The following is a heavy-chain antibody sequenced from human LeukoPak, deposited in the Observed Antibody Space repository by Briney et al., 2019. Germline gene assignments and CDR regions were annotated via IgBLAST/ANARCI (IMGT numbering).Heavy chain of an antibody. V-gene: IGHV4-38-2*02. Sequence: SETLSLTCTVSGYSISSGYYWGWIRQPPGKGLEWIGSIYHSGTTYYNPSLKSRVTISVDTSKNQFSLKLSSVTAADTAAYYCARRGGIIRGVASYYYMDVWGKGTTVTISS. CDR1: GYSISSGYY. CDR3: ARRGGIIRGVASYYYMDV. J-gene: IGHJ6*03. CDR2: IYHSGTT. D-gene: IGHD3-10*01.